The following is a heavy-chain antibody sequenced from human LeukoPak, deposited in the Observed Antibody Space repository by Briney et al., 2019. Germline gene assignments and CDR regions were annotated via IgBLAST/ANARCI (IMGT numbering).Heavy chain of an antibody. CDR3: TRLGLYGEPLAP. D-gene: IGHD3-16*01. CDR1: GFTFSGSA. Sequence: PGGSLRLSCAASGFTFSGSAMHLVRQASGKGLEWVGRIRSKANSYATAYAASVKGRFTISRDDSKNTAYLQMNSLKTEDTAVYYCTRLGLYGEPLAPWGQGTLVTVSS. J-gene: IGHJ5*02. V-gene: IGHV3-73*01. CDR2: IRSKANSYAT.